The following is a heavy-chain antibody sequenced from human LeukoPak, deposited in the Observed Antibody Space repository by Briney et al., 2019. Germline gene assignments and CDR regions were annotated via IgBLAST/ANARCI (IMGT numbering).Heavy chain of an antibody. CDR3: ARDPKGTGTPGHGMDV. CDR2: INPSGGST. CDR1: GYSFTNYY. V-gene: IGHV1-46*01. Sequence: PVGSVKVSCKTSGYSFTNYYMHWVRQAPGQGLEWMGIINPSGGSTNYAQKFQGRVTMTRDTSTSTVYMELSSLRSEDTAVYYCARDPKGTGTPGHGMDVWGQGTTVTVSS. J-gene: IGHJ6*02. D-gene: IGHD1-7*01.